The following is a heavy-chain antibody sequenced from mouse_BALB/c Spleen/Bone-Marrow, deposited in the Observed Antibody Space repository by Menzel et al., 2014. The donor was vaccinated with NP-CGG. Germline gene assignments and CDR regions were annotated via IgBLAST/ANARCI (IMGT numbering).Heavy chain of an antibody. D-gene: IGHD1-1*01. V-gene: IGHV14-1*02. J-gene: IGHJ4*01. CDR2: IDPETNYT. CDR1: GFNTKDYY. CDR3: ARFLLRDYAMDY. Sequence: EVQLVESGAELVRPGALVKLSCKTSGFNTKDYYMFWLKQRPEQGLEWIGWIDPETNYTIYDPKFQGKASITADTSSNTAYLQLSSLTSEDIAVYYCARFLLRDYAMDYWGQGTSVTVSS.